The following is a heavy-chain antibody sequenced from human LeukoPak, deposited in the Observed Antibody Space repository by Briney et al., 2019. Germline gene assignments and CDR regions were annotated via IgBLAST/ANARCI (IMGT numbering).Heavy chain of an antibody. CDR1: GGTFSSYA. V-gene: IGHV1-69*13. CDR2: IIPIFGTA. CDR3: ARGTFEGATTLRWFDP. J-gene: IGHJ5*02. D-gene: IGHD1-26*01. Sequence: ASVKVSCKASGGTFSSYAISWVRQAPGQGLEWMGGIIPIFGTANYAQKFQGRVTITADESTSTAYMELSSLRSEDTAVYYCARGTFEGATTLRWFDPWGQGTLVTVSS.